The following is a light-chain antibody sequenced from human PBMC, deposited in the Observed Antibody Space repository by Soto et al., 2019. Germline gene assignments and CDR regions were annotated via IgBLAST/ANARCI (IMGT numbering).Light chain of an antibody. CDR2: LNSDGSH. V-gene: IGLV4-69*01. Sequence: QPVLAQSPSASASLGASVKLTCTLNSGHSSYAIAWHQQQPEKGPRYLMKLNSDGSHSKGDGIPERFPGSSSGAERYLTISSPQSEDGADYYCQPWGPGSVVFGGGTQVPVL. CDR1: SGHSSYA. CDR3: QPWGPGSVV. J-gene: IGLJ2*01.